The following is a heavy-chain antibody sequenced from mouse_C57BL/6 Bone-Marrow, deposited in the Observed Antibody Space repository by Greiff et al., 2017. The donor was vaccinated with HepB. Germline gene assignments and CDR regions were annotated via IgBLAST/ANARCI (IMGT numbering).Heavy chain of an antibody. D-gene: IGHD1-1*01. V-gene: IGHV1-5*01. J-gene: IGHJ2*01. CDR1: GYTFTSYW. CDR2: IYPGNSDT. Sequence: EVKLVESGTVLARPGASVKMSCKTSGYTFTSYWMHWVKQRPGQGLEWIGAIYPGNSDTSYNQKFKGKAKLTAVTSASTAYMELSSLTNEDSAVYYCTSPFYYGTYFDYWGQGTTLTVSS. CDR3: TSPFYYGTYFDY.